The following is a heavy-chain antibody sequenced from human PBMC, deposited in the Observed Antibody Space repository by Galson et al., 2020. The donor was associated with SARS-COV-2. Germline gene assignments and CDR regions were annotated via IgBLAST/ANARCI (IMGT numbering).Heavy chain of an antibody. J-gene: IGHJ5*01. V-gene: IGHV4-61*02. CDR2: FFTSGSS. Sequence: SETLSLTCTVSGGSITNDNYYWGWIRQSAGKGLEWIGLFFTSGSSYYNPSLKSRVDISRDTSKSQISLNLTSVTAADTAVFYCARGPATAGTWNFDSWGEGIVVTVSS. D-gene: IGHD6-13*01. CDR1: GGSITNDNYY. CDR3: ARGPATAGTWNFDS.